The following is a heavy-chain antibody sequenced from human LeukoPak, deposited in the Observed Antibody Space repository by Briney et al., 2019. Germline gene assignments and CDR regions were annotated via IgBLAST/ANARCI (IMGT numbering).Heavy chain of an antibody. J-gene: IGHJ6*02. V-gene: IGHV4-34*01. CDR2: INHSGRT. D-gene: IGHD2-2*01. CDR1: GGSFSDYF. Sequence: ETLSLTCAVYGGSFSDYFWGWIRQPPGKGLEWIGEINHSGRTYYNPSLKSRVTISVDTSKNQFSLNLSSVTAADTAVYYCARDVVVVPAAIHYGMDVWGQGTTVTVSS. CDR3: ARDVVVVPAAIHYGMDV.